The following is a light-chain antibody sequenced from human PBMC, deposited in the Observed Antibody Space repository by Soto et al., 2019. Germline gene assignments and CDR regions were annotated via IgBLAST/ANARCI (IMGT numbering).Light chain of an antibody. CDR1: ERINTY. Sequence: DIQMTQSPSSLSASVGDRVTITCRATERINTYLNWYQQKPGKAPKPLIFATSSLHSGVPSRVSGSGSGTDFTLTITSLQPEDFATYYCQQSYGSPPWTFGQGTKVEIK. CDR2: ATS. CDR3: QQSYGSPPWT. J-gene: IGKJ1*01. V-gene: IGKV1-39*01.